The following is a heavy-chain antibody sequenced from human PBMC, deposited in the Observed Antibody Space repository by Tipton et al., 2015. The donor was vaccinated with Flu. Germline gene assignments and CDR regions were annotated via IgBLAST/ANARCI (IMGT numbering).Heavy chain of an antibody. J-gene: IGHJ6*02. Sequence: TLSLTCTVSGGSMSTYFWSWIRQTPGKGLEWIGFIYYGGRTNYNPSLKSRVTISIDTSKSQFSLRLTSVTAADTAIYYCARKKYSGTYPHYGMDVWGQGTTVTVSS. CDR3: ARKKYSGTYPHYGMDV. V-gene: IGHV4-59*01. CDR2: IYYGGRT. D-gene: IGHD1-26*01. CDR1: GGSMSTYF.